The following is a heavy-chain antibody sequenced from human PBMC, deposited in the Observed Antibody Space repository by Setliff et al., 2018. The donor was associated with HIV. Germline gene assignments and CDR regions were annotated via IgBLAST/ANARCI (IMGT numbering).Heavy chain of an antibody. V-gene: IGHV4-34*01. J-gene: IGHJ4*02. D-gene: IGHD2-21*01. CDR1: GGSFSGYY. CDR2: LSSKGQA. Sequence: PSETLSLTCAVYGGSFSGYYWSWIRQPPGKGLEWIGALSSKGQAYYNPSLKSRVAISIDSSKNLFSLRLDSLTAADTAVYYCAAQDLDLVKYYYMDYWGPGALVTVSS. CDR3: AAQDLDLVKYYYMDY.